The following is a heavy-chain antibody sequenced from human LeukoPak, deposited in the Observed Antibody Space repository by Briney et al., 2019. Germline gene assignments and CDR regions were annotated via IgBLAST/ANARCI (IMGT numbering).Heavy chain of an antibody. D-gene: IGHD3-22*01. CDR1: GFTFSSYA. J-gene: IGHJ4*02. Sequence: GGSLRLSCAASGFTFSSYAMHWVRQAPGKGLEWVAVISYDGSNKYYADSVKGRFTISRDNSKNTLYLQMNSLRAEDTAVYYCAKGSYDSSGYYGYWGQGTLVTVSS. CDR3: AKGSYDSSGYYGY. CDR2: ISYDGSNK. V-gene: IGHV3-30-3*01.